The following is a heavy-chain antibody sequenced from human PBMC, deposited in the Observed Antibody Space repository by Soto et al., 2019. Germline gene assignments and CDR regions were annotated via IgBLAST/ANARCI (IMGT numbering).Heavy chain of an antibody. Sequence: QVQLLQSGAEVKKSGSSVKVSCKVSGGIFSRYAISWVRQAPGQGLEWLGGIVPIFGTTNYAQKFQGRVTITADESTSTAYMDLTSLGAEDTAVYYCARPDEGSYYSNHHYYYALDVWGQGNTVTVSS. V-gene: IGHV1-69*01. J-gene: IGHJ6*02. CDR2: IVPIFGTT. CDR3: ARPDEGSYYSNHHYYYALDV. CDR1: GGIFSRYA. D-gene: IGHD3-10*01.